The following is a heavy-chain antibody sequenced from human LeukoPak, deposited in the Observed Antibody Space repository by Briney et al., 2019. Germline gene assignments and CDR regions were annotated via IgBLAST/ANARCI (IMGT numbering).Heavy chain of an antibody. CDR3: ARDLGGGYCSSTSCFDNWFDP. CDR1: GYSISSGYY. D-gene: IGHD2-2*01. CDR2: IYHSGST. J-gene: IGHJ5*02. Sequence: PSETLSLTCTVSGYSISSGYYWGWIRQPPGKGLEWIGSIYHSGSTYYNPSLKSRVTISVDTSKNQFSLKLSSVTAADTAVYYCARDLGGGYCSSTSCFDNWFDPWGQGTLVTVSS. V-gene: IGHV4-38-2*02.